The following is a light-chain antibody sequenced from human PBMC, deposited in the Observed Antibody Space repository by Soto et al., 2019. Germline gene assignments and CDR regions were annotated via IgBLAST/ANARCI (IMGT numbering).Light chain of an antibody. J-gene: IGLJ1*01. CDR1: SSDVGGYNY. CDR2: DVS. V-gene: IGLV2-14*01. CDR3: ISYTSSSTLYV. Sequence: QSALTQPASVSGSPGQSITISCTGTSSDVGGYNYVSWYQQHPGKAPKLMIYDVSNRPSGVSNRFSGSKSGNTASLTISGLQAEDEADYYCISYTSSSTLYVFGPGTKVNVL.